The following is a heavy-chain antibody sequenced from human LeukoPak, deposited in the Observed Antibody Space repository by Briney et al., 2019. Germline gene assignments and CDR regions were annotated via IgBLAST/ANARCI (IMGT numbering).Heavy chain of an antibody. J-gene: IGHJ6*02. V-gene: IGHV4-31*03. Sequence: TLSLTCTVSGGSISSGGYYWSWIRQHPGKGLEWIGYIYYSGSTYYNPSLKSRVTISVDTSKNQFSLKLSSVTAADTAVYYCARYPADNYYYGMDVWGQGTTVTVSS. CDR2: IYYSGST. CDR3: ARYPADNYYYGMDV. CDR1: GGSISSGGYY.